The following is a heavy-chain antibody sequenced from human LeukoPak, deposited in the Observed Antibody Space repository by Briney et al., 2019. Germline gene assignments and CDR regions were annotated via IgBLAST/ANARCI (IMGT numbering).Heavy chain of an antibody. Sequence: GGSLRLSCAASGCTFSGSAMHWVRQASGKGLEWVGRIRSKANSYATAYAASVKGRFTISRDDSKNTAYLQMNSLKTEDTAVYYCTRLYYYDSSGYYDDYWGQGTLVTVSS. CDR3: TRLYYYDSSGYYDDY. CDR1: GCTFSGSA. J-gene: IGHJ4*02. D-gene: IGHD3-22*01. V-gene: IGHV3-73*01. CDR2: IRSKANSYAT.